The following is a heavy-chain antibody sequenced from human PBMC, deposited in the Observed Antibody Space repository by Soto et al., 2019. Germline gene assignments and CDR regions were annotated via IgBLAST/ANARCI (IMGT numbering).Heavy chain of an antibody. V-gene: IGHV3-23*01. CDR2: IVGNGDE. D-gene: IGHD2-8*01. CDR3: AKDRHPDGLWPFDS. Sequence: PGGSLRLSCAASGFTFRTYAMSWVRQAPGKGLEWVAGIVGNGDEYYADTMRGRFTITRDNSNNILYLQMYSLRAEDTAVYYCAKDRHPDGLWPFDSWGQGTQVTVSS. J-gene: IGHJ4*02. CDR1: GFTFRTYA.